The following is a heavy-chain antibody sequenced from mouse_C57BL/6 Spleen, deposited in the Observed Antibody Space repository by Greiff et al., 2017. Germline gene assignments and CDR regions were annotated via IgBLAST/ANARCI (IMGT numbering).Heavy chain of an antibody. CDR3: ARQLRLPYWDY. D-gene: IGHD3-2*02. CDR2: IDPSVSYT. Sequence: QVQLQQPGAEFVMPGASVKLSCKASGYTFTSYWMHWVKQRPGQGLEWIGEIDPSVSYTNYNQKFKGKSTLTVDKSSSTAYMQLSSLRSKDSAVYYCARQLRLPYWDYWGQGTTLTVSS. J-gene: IGHJ2*01. CDR1: GYTFTSYW. V-gene: IGHV1-69*01.